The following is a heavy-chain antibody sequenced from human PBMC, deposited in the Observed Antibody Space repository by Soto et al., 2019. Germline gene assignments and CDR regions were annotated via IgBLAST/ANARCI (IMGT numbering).Heavy chain of an antibody. CDR3: AKGSYYYDSSGLDY. CDR2: ITDNGSNT. Sequence: GGSLRLSCAASGFTFSNYVLSWVRQAPGKGLEWVSVITDNGSNTYYADSVKGRFTISRDNSKNTLYLQMNSLRAEDTAVYYCAKGSYYYDSSGLDYWGQGTLVTVSS. J-gene: IGHJ4*02. CDR1: GFTFSNYV. V-gene: IGHV3-30*18. D-gene: IGHD3-22*01.